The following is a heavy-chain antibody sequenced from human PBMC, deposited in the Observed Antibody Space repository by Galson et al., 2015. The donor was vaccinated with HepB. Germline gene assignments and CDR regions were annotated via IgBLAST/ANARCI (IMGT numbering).Heavy chain of an antibody. Sequence: SLRLSCAVSGVTFSSYWMSWVRQAPGKGLEWVANIKQDGSERDYVDFVKGRFTISRDNAKNLLYLEMNSLRAEDTAVYCCLPSSGSYQWFDPWGQGTLVTVSS. CDR1: GVTFSSYW. CDR3: LPSSGSYQWFDP. D-gene: IGHD3-22*01. J-gene: IGHJ5*02. V-gene: IGHV3-7*03. CDR2: IKQDGSER.